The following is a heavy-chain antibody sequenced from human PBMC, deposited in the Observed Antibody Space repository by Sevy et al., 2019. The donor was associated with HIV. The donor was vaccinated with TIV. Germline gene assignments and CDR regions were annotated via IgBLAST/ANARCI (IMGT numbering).Heavy chain of an antibody. V-gene: IGHV3-21*04. Sequence: GGSLRLSCAASGFTFSSHSMNWVRQAPGKGLEWVSSITSSSYYIYYADSVKGRFTISRDNAKNSLYLQMNSLRADDTAVYYCAKDGGYRSPSLANWGQGTLVTVSS. J-gene: IGHJ4*02. CDR2: ITSSSYYI. D-gene: IGHD2-15*01. CDR1: GFTFSSHS. CDR3: AKDGGYRSPSLAN.